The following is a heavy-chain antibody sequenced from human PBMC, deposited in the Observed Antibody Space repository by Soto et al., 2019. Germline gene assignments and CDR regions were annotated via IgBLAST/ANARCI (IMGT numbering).Heavy chain of an antibody. Sequence: QVHLVQSRAEVKKPGASVKVSCKGSGYAFTTYGITWVRQAPGQGLEWMGWISAHNGNTNYAQTLQGRVTVTRETSTSTAYMELRSLRSDDTAVYYCARGRYGDYWGQGALVTVSS. CDR3: ARGRYGDY. J-gene: IGHJ4*02. CDR2: ISAHNGNT. CDR1: GYAFTTYG. V-gene: IGHV1-18*01. D-gene: IGHD1-1*01.